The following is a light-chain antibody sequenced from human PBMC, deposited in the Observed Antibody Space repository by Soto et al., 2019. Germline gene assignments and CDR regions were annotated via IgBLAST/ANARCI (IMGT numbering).Light chain of an antibody. J-gene: IGKJ1*01. Sequence: DIQMTQSPSSLSASVEDRFIITCRASQSISNHLNWYQQKPGKAPKLLIFAASSLQSGVPSRFSGSRSGPDFTRTISSLQPEDFATYYCQQSYSSPPTFGQGTKVDIK. CDR1: QSISNH. CDR2: AAS. V-gene: IGKV1-39*01. CDR3: QQSYSSPPT.